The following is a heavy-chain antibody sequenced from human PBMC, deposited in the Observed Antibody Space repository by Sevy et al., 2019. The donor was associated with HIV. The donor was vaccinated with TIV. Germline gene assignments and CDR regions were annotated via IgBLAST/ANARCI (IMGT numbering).Heavy chain of an antibody. CDR1: GFTFDDYT. Sequence: GGYLRLSCAASGFTFDDYTMHWVRQAPGKGLEWVSLISWDGGSTYYADSVKGRFTISRDNSKNSLYLQMNSLRTEDTALYYCAKDGRSSSWFFDYWGQGTLVTVSS. D-gene: IGHD6-13*01. V-gene: IGHV3-43*01. CDR2: ISWDGGST. J-gene: IGHJ4*02. CDR3: AKDGRSSSWFFDY.